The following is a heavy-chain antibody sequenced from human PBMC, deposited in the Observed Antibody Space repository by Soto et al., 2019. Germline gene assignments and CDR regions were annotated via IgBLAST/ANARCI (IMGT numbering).Heavy chain of an antibody. CDR2: INHSGST. CDR1: GGSFSGYY. J-gene: IGHJ6*02. D-gene: IGHD3-16*01. Sequence: QVQLQQWGAGLLKPSETLSLTCAVYGGSFSGYYWSWIRQPPGKGLEWIGEINHSGSTNYNPSLKSRVTISVDTSKNQFSLKLSSVTAADTAVYYCARGRGGWGSTYYYGMDVWGQGTTVTVSS. CDR3: ARGRGGWGSTYYYGMDV. V-gene: IGHV4-34*01.